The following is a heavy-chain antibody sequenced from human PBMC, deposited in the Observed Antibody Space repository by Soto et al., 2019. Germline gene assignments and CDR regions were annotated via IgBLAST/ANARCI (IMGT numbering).Heavy chain of an antibody. CDR3: ARGLRIYYDRSGLHY. J-gene: IGHJ4*02. Sequence: EVQLVESGGGLVQPGGSLRLSCAASGFTFSNYERNWVRQTPGKGLEWVSYISYTGSTIYYADSVRGRFTISRDNSKNSLYLQMNSLRAEDTAVYYCARGLRIYYDRSGLHYWGQGTLVTVSS. D-gene: IGHD3-22*01. V-gene: IGHV3-48*03. CDR2: ISYTGSTI. CDR1: GFTFSNYE.